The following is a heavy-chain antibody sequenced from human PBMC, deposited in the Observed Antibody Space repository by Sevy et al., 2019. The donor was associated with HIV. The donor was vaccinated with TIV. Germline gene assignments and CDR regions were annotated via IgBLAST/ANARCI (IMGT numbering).Heavy chain of an antibody. D-gene: IGHD5-18*01. Sequence: SDTLSLTCTVSDGSISSFYWNWIRQSPGKGLEWIGYISYSGSTNYNPSLKSRVTISVDTSKNQFSLKLSSVTAADTAVYYCARGIFSYGYWREFDYWGQGNLVTVSS. CDR1: DGSISSFY. CDR3: ARGIFSYGYWREFDY. V-gene: IGHV4-59*01. CDR2: ISYSGST. J-gene: IGHJ4*02.